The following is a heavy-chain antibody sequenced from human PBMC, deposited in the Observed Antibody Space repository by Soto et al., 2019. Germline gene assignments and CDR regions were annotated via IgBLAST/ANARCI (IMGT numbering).Heavy chain of an antibody. V-gene: IGHV3-23*01. J-gene: IGHJ4*02. Sequence: GGSLRLSCAASGFTFSSYAMSWFRQAPGKGLEWVSAISGSGGSTYYADSVKGRFTISRDNSKNTLYLQMNSLRAEDTAVYYCAKASYYDFWSAQTPFDYWGQGTLVTVSS. D-gene: IGHD3-3*01. CDR2: ISGSGGST. CDR3: AKASYYDFWSAQTPFDY. CDR1: GFTFSSYA.